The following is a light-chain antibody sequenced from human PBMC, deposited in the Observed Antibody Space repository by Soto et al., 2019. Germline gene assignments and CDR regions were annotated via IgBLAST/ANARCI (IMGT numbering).Light chain of an antibody. CDR2: GAS. V-gene: IGKV1-17*02. CDR1: QDVSND. CDR3: LQNTYTWS. J-gene: IGKJ1*01. Sequence: IQMTPSPPSLSASVGDRVTITCRASQDVSNDLGWFQQKPGKATKRLIFGASNLESGVSSRFSGTGSGTEFIITITNLQPEDFATYYCLQNTYTWSFGQGTKVDIK.